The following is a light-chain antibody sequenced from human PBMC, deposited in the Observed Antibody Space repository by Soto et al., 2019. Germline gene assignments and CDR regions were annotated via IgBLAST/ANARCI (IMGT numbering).Light chain of an antibody. CDR2: EVS. V-gene: IGLV2-14*01. Sequence: QSVLTQPASVSGSPGQSITISCTGTSSDVGGYNYVSWYQQHPGKVPKLMIFEVSNRPSGIPDRFSGSKSGTSATLGITGFQTGDEADYYCGSWDSSLSAYVFGTGTKVTVL. J-gene: IGLJ1*01. CDR3: GSWDSSLSAYV. CDR1: SSDVGGYNY.